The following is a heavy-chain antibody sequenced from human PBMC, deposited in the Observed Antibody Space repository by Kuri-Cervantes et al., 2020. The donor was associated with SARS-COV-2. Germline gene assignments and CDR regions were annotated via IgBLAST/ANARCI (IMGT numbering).Heavy chain of an antibody. Sequence: GESLKISCKASGYSFTDYWIGWWRQVPGQGLEWLGIINPGDSDRRYRPSVPGQVTISANKSISTAYLQWTIMKASDTGIYFCERRSYEGYCSSSTCYPNFDSWGQGTLVTVSS. CDR3: ERRSYEGYCSSSTCYPNFDS. J-gene: IGHJ4*02. CDR2: INPGDSDR. V-gene: IGHV5-51*01. CDR1: GYSFTDYW. D-gene: IGHD2-2*01.